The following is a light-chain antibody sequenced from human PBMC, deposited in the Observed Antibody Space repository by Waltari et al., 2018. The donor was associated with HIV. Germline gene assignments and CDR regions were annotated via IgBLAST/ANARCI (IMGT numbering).Light chain of an antibody. J-gene: IGLJ2*01. CDR2: DVN. V-gene: IGLV2-8*01. CDR1: SNDLTSSKF. Sequence: QSALTQPPSASGPPGQSVNIPCTGTSNDLTSSKFVPWYQQTPGNAPRLIISDVNKRPPGVPNRFSCSKSGNTASLTVSGLQAEDEATYYCSSDGGTSAGGSRKFYVIFGGGTKLTVL. CDR3: SSDGGTSAGGSRKFYVI.